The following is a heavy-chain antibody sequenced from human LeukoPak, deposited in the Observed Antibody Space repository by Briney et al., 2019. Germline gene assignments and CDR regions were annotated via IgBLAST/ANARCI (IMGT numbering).Heavy chain of an antibody. CDR1: GFTFSSYG. D-gene: IGHD6-19*01. CDR2: ISSSSSYI. V-gene: IGHV3-21*01. Sequence: PGGSLRLSCAASGFTFSSYGMNWVRQAPGKGLEWVSSISSSSSYIYYADSVKGRFTISRDNAKNSLYLQMNSLRAEDTAVYYCARVDSGWYRTVDYWGQGTLVTVSS. CDR3: ARVDSGWYRTVDY. J-gene: IGHJ4*02.